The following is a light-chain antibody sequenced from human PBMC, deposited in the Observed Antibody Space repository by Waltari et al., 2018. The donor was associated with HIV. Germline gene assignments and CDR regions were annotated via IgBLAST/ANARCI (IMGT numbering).Light chain of an antibody. CDR2: RNN. J-gene: IGLJ3*02. V-gene: IGLV1-44*01. CDR3: AAWDDTFRWV. Sequence: QPVLTQPPSASGTPGQRVTISCSGSSSNIGINSVYWYQQVPGRTPKLLIYRNNQRPAGVPDRFSGFRSGTSASLAISVLQSEDEADYYCAAWDDTFRWVFGGGTKLTVL. CDR1: SSNIGINS.